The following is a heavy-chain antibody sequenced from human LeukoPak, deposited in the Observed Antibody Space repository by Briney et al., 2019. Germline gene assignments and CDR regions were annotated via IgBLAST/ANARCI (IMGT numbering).Heavy chain of an antibody. Sequence: PSETLSLTCTVSGGSISSYYWSWIRQPPGKGLEWIGYIYYSGSTNYNPSLKSRVTISVDTSKNQFSLKLSSVAAADTAVYYCARHSLLWFGEFPTWGQGTLVTVSS. J-gene: IGHJ5*02. CDR2: IYYSGST. V-gene: IGHV4-59*08. CDR3: ARHSLLWFGEFPT. D-gene: IGHD3-10*01. CDR1: GGSISSYY.